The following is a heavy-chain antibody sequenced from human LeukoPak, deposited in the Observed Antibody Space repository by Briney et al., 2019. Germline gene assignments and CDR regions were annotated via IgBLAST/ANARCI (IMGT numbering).Heavy chain of an antibody. J-gene: IGHJ4*02. D-gene: IGHD3-10*01. CDR1: GYTFTTNG. CDR2: ISPYNGNT. CDR3: ARELSYYGSGNYYQGRGYYFDY. Sequence: ASVKVSFKASGYTFTTNGISWVRQAPGQGLEWMGWISPYNGNTNYPEKVQGRITMTTDTYTRTVFMELGSLTSDDTAVYYCARELSYYGSGNYYQGRGYYFDYWGQGTLLTVSS. V-gene: IGHV1-18*01.